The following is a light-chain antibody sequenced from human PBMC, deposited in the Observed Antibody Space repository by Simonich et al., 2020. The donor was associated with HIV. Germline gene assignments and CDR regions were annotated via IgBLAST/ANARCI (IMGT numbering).Light chain of an antibody. CDR3: QSADSSGSWV. V-gene: IGLV3-25*03. Sequence: SYELTQPPSVSVSPGQTARITCSGNALPKQYAYWYQQKPGQAPVLVIYQDSERPSVIPERFSGSSSGTTVTLTISGVQAEDEADYYCQSADSSGSWVFGGGTKLTVL. CDR2: QDS. J-gene: IGLJ3*02. CDR1: ALPKQY.